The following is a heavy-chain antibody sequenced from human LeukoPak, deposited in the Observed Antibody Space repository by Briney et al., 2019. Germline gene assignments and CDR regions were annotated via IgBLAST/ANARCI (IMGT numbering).Heavy chain of an antibody. CDR1: GGSISSGVYY. CDR3: ARAPAENWNYSLDP. D-gene: IGHD1-7*01. CDR2: IYYSGST. Sequence: SETLSLTCTVSGGSISSGVYYWSWIRQHPGKGLEWIGYIYYSGSTYYNPSLKSRVTISVDTSKNQFSLKLSSVTAADTAVYYCARAPAENWNYSLDPWGQGTLVPVSS. V-gene: IGHV4-31*03. J-gene: IGHJ5*02.